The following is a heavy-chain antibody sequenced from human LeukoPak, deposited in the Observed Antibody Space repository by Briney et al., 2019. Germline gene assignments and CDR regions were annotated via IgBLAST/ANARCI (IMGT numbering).Heavy chain of an antibody. D-gene: IGHD3-3*01. CDR2: ISTGSSYI. V-gene: IGHV3-21*01. Sequence: GGSLRLSCAASGFTFSSYSMNWVRQAPGKGLEWVSSISTGSSYIYYADSVKGRFTISRDNAKNSLYLQMNSLRAEDTAVYYCARDVPSTRFLEWSPMDCWGQGTLVTVSS. CDR3: ARDVPSTRFLEWSPMDC. CDR1: GFTFSSYS. J-gene: IGHJ4*02.